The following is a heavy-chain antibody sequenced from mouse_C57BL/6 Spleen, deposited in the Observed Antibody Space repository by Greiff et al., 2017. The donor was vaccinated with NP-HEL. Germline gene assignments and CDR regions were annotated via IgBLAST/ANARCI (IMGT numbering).Heavy chain of an antibody. CDR3: VTTVVGRWYFDV. V-gene: IGHV5-17*01. Sequence: EGMLVESGGGLVKPGGSLKLSCAASGFTFSDYGMHWVRQAPEKGLEWVAYISSGSSTIYYADTVKGRFTISRDNAKNTLFLQMTSLRSEDTAMYYCVTTVVGRWYFDVWGTGTTVTVSS. D-gene: IGHD1-1*01. CDR2: ISSGSSTI. J-gene: IGHJ1*03. CDR1: GFTFSDYG.